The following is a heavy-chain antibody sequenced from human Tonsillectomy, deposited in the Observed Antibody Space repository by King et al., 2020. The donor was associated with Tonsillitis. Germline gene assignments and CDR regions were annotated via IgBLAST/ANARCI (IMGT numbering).Heavy chain of an antibody. CDR1: GFTFSSYG. J-gene: IGHJ4*02. CDR2: ISFDGSNE. D-gene: IGHD3-22*01. V-gene: IGHV3-30*18. Sequence: VQLVESGGGVVQPGRSLRLSCAASGFTFSSYGMHWCRQAPGKGLEWVAVISFDGSNENFADSVKGRFTNSRDNSKNTLNLQMNSLRAEDTVVYYCAKDLHYYDGSAYYYGRVDYGGQGTLVTVSS. CDR3: AKDLHYYDGSAYYYGRVDY.